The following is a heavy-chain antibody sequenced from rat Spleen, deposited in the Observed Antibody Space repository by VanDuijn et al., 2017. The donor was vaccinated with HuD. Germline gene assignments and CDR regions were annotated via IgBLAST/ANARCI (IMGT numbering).Heavy chain of an antibody. J-gene: IGHJ2*01. D-gene: IGHD1-4*01. CDR2: ISPSGGST. Sequence: EVQLVESGGGLVQPGRSLKLSCAASGFTFSNYDMAWVRQAPTKGLEWVASISPSGGSTYYRDSVKGRFTVSRDNAKSTLYLQMDSLRSDDTATYYCTTSPRVPDYWGQGVMVTVSS. CDR1: GFTFSNYD. CDR3: TTSPRVPDY. V-gene: IGHV5-27*01.